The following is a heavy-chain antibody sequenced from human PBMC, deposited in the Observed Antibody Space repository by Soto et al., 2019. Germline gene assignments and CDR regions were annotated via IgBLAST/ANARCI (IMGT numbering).Heavy chain of an antibody. V-gene: IGHV4-30-2*01. CDR1: GGSISSGCYS. J-gene: IGHJ6*02. D-gene: IGHD1-1*01. CDR2: IYHTGST. Sequence: SETLSLTCTVSGGSISSGCYSWNWIRQPPGKGLEWIGYIYHTGSTYYNPSLKSRVTISVDRSKNQFSLNLSSVTAADTAVYYCARGSILEGMAVWGQGTPVTV. CDR3: ARGSILEGMAV.